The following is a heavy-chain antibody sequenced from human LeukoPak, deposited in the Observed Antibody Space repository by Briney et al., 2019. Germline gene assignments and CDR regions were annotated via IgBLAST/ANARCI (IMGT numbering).Heavy chain of an antibody. J-gene: IGHJ4*02. D-gene: IGHD1-26*01. V-gene: IGHV3-64D*06. Sequence: GGSLRLSCSASGFTFSGYAMHWVRQAPGKGLEDVSAISSEGGSTYYADSVKGRFTISRDNSKDTLYLQMSSLRAEDTAVYYCVKAYSWGQGTLATVSS. CDR3: VKAYS. CDR1: GFTFSGYA. CDR2: ISSEGGST.